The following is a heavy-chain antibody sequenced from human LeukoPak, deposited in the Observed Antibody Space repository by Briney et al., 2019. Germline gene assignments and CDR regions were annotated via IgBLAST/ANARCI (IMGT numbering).Heavy chain of an antibody. Sequence: SETLSLTCIVSGGSISSSSYYWGWIRQPPGKGLEWIGSIYYSGSTYYNPSLKSRVTISVDTSKNQFSLRLSSVTAADTAVYYCARDTYYYGSGSYRVWFDPWGQGTLVTVSS. CDR1: GGSISSSSYY. V-gene: IGHV4-39*07. J-gene: IGHJ5*02. D-gene: IGHD3-10*01. CDR3: ARDTYYYGSGSYRVWFDP. CDR2: IYYSGST.